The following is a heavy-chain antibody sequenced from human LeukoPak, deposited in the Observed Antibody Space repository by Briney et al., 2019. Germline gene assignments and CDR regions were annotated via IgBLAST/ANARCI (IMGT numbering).Heavy chain of an antibody. CDR3: ARVSSGYYLDY. V-gene: IGHV3-7*03. D-gene: IGHD3-22*01. Sequence: PGGSLRLSCAASGFTFSNYWMSWVRQAPGKGLEWVANIKQEGSEKYHVDSVKGRFTISRGNAKNSLYLQMNSLRAEDTAVYFCARVSSGYYLDYWGQGTLVTVSS. CDR2: IKQEGSEK. CDR1: GFTFSNYW. J-gene: IGHJ4*02.